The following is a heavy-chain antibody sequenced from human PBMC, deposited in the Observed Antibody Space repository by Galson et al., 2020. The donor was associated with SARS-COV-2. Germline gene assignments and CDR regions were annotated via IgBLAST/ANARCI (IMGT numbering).Heavy chain of an antibody. D-gene: IGHD3-9*01. J-gene: IGHJ6*02. CDR1: GGSISSSSYY. CDR3: ASEGVLRYFDWLSGVYGMDV. CDR2: IYYSGST. V-gene: IGHV4-39*01. Sequence: SETLSLTCTVSGGSISSSSYYWGWIRQPPGKGLEWIGSIYYSGSTYYNPSLKSRVTISVDTSKNQFSLKLSSVTAADTAVYYCASEGVLRYFDWLSGVYGMDVWGQGTTVTVSS.